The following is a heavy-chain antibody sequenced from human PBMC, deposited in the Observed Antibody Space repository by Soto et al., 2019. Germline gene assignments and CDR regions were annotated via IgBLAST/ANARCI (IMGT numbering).Heavy chain of an antibody. CDR2: ISAYNGNT. J-gene: IGHJ6*02. D-gene: IGHD4-4*01. Sequence: QVQLVQSGAEVKKPGASVKVSCKASGYTFTSYGISWVRQAPGQGLEWMGWISAYNGNTNYAQKLQGRVTMTTDASTSTAYMELRSLRSDDTAVYYCALYDYSIYYAVPGYYYGMDVWGQGTTVTVSS. V-gene: IGHV1-18*01. CDR1: GYTFTSYG. CDR3: ALYDYSIYYAVPGYYYGMDV.